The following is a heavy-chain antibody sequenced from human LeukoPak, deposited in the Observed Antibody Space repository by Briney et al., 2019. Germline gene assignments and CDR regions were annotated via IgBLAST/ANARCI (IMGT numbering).Heavy chain of an antibody. J-gene: IGHJ5*02. Sequence: GASVRVSCKASGYTFTSYGISWVRQAPGQGLEWMGWISAYNGNTNYAQKLQGRVTMTTDTSTSTAYMELRSLRSDDTAVYYCARGIRYSSGWYPWFDPWGQGTLVTVSS. V-gene: IGHV1-18*01. CDR2: ISAYNGNT. D-gene: IGHD6-19*01. CDR1: GYTFTSYG. CDR3: ARGIRYSSGWYPWFDP.